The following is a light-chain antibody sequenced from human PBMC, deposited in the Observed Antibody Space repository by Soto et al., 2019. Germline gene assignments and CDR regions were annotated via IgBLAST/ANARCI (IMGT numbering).Light chain of an antibody. CDR3: QQYNSYSWT. Sequence: DVQMTQSPSTLSASIGDRVTITCRASQSVSIWLAWYQQKPGRAPKLLIYKSSILESGVPSRFSGSGSGTDFTLTISSLQPDDFATYYCQQYNSYSWTFGQGTKVDIK. J-gene: IGKJ1*01. CDR2: KSS. CDR1: QSVSIW. V-gene: IGKV1-5*03.